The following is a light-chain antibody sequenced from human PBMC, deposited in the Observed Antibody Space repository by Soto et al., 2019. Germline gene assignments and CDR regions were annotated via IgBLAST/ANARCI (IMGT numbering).Light chain of an antibody. V-gene: IGKV3-15*01. CDR2: GAS. J-gene: IGKJ4*01. Sequence: EIVMTQSPATLSVSPGERATLSCRASRSVSSNLAWYQQKPGQAPSLLIYGASTRATGTPARFSGSGSGTEFTLTISSLQSEDYAVYLCQQYIRWPLTFGGGNQVEIX. CDR1: RSVSSN. CDR3: QQYIRWPLT.